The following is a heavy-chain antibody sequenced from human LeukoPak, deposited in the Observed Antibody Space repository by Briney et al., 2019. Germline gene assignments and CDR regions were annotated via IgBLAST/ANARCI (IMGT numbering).Heavy chain of an antibody. D-gene: IGHD6-13*01. CDR1: GGSISSGGYY. Sequence: SDTLSLTCTVSGGSISSGGYYWSWIRQPPGKGLEWIGYIYHSGSTYYNPSLKSRVTISVDRSKNQFSLKLSSVTAADTAVYYCARGSAAGGEGYWGQGTLVTVSS. CDR3: ARGSAAGGEGY. CDR2: IYHSGST. J-gene: IGHJ4*02. V-gene: IGHV4-30-2*01.